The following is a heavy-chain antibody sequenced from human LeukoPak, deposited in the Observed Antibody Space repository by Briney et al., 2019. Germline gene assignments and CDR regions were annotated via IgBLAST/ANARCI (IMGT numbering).Heavy chain of an antibody. Sequence: KPSETLSLTCTVSGGSISSSSYYWGWIRQPPGKGLEWIGSIYYSRSTYYNPSLKSRVTISADTSKNQFSLKLSSVTAADTAVYYCARDGGEDIVLMVYASSWFDPWGQGTLVTVSS. CDR2: IYYSRST. V-gene: IGHV4-39*07. D-gene: IGHD2-8*01. CDR1: GGSISSSSYY. J-gene: IGHJ5*02. CDR3: ARDGGEDIVLMVYASSWFDP.